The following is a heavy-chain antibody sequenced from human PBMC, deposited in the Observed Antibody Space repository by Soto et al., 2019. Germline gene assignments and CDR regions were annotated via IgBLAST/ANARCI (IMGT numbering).Heavy chain of an antibody. V-gene: IGHV4-39*01. D-gene: IGHD6-19*01. J-gene: IGHJ4*02. CDR1: GGSISSSSYY. CDR3: ARIPRRAVAGGSFDY. CDR2: IYYSGST. Sequence: QLQLQESGPGLVKPSETLSLTCTVSGGSISSSSYYWGWIRQPPGKGLEWIGSIYYSGSTYYNPSLKSRVTIAVDTSKNQFSLKLSSVTAADTAVYYCARIPRRAVAGGSFDYWGQGTLVTVSS.